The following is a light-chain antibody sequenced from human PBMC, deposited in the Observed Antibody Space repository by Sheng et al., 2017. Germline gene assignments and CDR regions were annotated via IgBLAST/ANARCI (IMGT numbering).Light chain of an antibody. CDR3: QQHGNWPLT. Sequence: EIVLTQSPATLSLSPGERATLSCRASQSVNSYLAWYQQKPGQAPRLLIYDASNRATGIPARFSGSGSGTDFTLTISSLEPEDFVVYYCQQHGNWPLTFGGGTKVEIK. CDR1: QSVNSY. CDR2: DAS. J-gene: IGKJ4*01. V-gene: IGKV3-11*01.